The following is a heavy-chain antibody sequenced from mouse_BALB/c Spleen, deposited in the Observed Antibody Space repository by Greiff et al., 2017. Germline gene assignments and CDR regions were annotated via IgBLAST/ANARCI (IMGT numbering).Heavy chain of an antibody. CDR1: GDSITSGY. J-gene: IGHJ1*01. V-gene: IGHV3-8*02. CDR3: ARCYGSSHWYFDV. D-gene: IGHD1-1*01. CDR2: ISYSGST. Sequence: EVNVVESGPSLVKPSQTLSLTCSVTGDSITSGYWNWIRKFPGNKLEYMGYISYSGSTYYNPSLKSRISITRDTSKNQYYLQLNSVTTEDTATYYCARCYGSSHWYFDVWGAGTTVTVSS.